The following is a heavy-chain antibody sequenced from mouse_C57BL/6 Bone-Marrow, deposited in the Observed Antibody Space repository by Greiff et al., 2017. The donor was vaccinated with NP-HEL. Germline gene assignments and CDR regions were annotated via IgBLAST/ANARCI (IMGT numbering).Heavy chain of an antibody. J-gene: IGHJ4*01. CDR2: ISSGGDYI. V-gene: IGHV5-9-1*02. CDR3: TRDGDYHSNHVGAMDY. CDR1: GFTFSSYA. D-gene: IGHD2-5*01. Sequence: EVKLVESGEGLVKPGGSLKLSCAASGFTFSSYAMSWVRQTPEKRLEWVAYISSGGDYIYYADTVKGRFTISRDNARNTLYLQMSSLKSEDTAMYYCTRDGDYHSNHVGAMDYWGQGTSVTVSS.